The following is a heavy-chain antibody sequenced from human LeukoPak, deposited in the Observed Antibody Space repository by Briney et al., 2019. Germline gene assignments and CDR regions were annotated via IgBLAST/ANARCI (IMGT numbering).Heavy chain of an antibody. J-gene: IGHJ4*02. CDR1: GGSISSGGYY. CDR3: AREDTISLFDY. Sequence: SSETLSLTCTVSGGSISSGGYYWSWIRQRPGKGLEWIGYIYYSGSTYYNPPLKSRVTISVDTSKNQFSLRLSSVTAADTAVYYCAREDTISLFDYWGQGTLVTVSS. V-gene: IGHV4-31*03. D-gene: IGHD3-3*01. CDR2: IYYSGST.